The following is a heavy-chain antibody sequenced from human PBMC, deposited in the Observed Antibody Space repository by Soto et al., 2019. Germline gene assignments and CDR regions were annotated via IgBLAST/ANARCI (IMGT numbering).Heavy chain of an antibody. V-gene: IGHV3-9*01. CDR2: ISWNSGTT. CDR1: GFTFDTYA. J-gene: IGHJ6*02. CDR3: ARDCSGGSCYPGMDV. D-gene: IGHD2-15*01. Sequence: EVQLVDSGGGWAQPGRSLRLSCAASGFTFDTYAMHWFRQAPGKGLEWVSSISWNSGTTGYADSVKGRFTISRDNAKNSLYLQMDGLRAEDTALYFCARDCSGGSCYPGMDVWGQGTTVTVSS.